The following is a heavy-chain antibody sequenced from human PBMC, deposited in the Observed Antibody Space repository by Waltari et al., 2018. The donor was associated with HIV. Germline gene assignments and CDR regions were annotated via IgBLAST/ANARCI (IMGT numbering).Heavy chain of an antibody. Sequence: EVQLVESGGGLVQPGGCLRLSCAASGFTFSDRYMDWVRQAPGKGLEWVARSRKKANSYTTEYAASVKGRFTISRDESANSLFLQMNSLKTEDTAVYYRAASEPRSGWRSFDYWGQGSLVTVSS. V-gene: IGHV3-72*01. D-gene: IGHD6-19*01. CDR3: AASEPRSGWRSFDY. CDR2: SRKKANSYTT. J-gene: IGHJ4*02. CDR1: GFTFSDRY.